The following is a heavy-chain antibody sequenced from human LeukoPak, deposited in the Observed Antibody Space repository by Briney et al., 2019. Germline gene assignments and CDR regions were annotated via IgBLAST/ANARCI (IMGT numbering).Heavy chain of an antibody. CDR3: AKDGLLWFGEPYFDY. V-gene: IGHV3-74*01. CDR2: IASDGSST. J-gene: IGHJ4*02. CDR1: GFTFSSYW. D-gene: IGHD3-10*01. Sequence: GGSLRLSCAASGFTFSSYWMNWVRQALGKGLVWVSRIASDGSSTTYADSVKGRFSISRDNAKNTLYLQMNSLRVEDTAVYYCAKDGLLWFGEPYFDYWGQGTLVTVSS.